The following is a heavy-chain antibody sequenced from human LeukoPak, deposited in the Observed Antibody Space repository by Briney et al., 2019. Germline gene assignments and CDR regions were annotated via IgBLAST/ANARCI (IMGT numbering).Heavy chain of an antibody. J-gene: IGHJ3*02. CDR2: MNPNSGNT. V-gene: IGHV1-8*01. Sequence: SSVKVSCKASGYTFTSYDINWVRQATGQGLEWMGWMNPNSGNTGYAQKFQGRVTITRNTSISTAYMELSSLRSEDTAVYYCARWVTMIVDDAFDIWGQGTMVTVSS. CDR1: GYTFTSYD. D-gene: IGHD3-22*01. CDR3: ARWVTMIVDDAFDI.